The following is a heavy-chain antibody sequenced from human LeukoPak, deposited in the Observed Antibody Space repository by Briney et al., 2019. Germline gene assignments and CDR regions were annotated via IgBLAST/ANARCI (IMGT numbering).Heavy chain of an antibody. J-gene: IGHJ4*02. V-gene: IGHV4-34*01. CDR3: ARGGYDYVDY. D-gene: IGHD3-16*01. CDR2: INHSGST. CDR1: GGSFSGYY. Sequence: SETLSLTCAVYGGSFSGYYWSWIRQPPGKGLEWIGEINHSGSTNYNPSLKSRVTMSVDTSKNQFSLKLSSVTAADTAVYYCARGGYDYVDYWGQGTLVTVSS.